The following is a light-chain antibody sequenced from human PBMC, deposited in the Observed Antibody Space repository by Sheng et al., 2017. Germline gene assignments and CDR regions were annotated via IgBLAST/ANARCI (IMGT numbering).Light chain of an antibody. Sequence: DIQMTQSPATLSASVGERVTITCRASQSVSTWLAWYQQKVGKAPKLLIYRTSNLEGGVPSRFSGXGSGTEXTLTISSLQPDDFATYYCQQYSFYPWTFGRGTKVEI. J-gene: IGKJ1*01. CDR3: QQYSFYPWT. V-gene: IGKV1-5*03. CDR1: QSVSTW. CDR2: RTS.